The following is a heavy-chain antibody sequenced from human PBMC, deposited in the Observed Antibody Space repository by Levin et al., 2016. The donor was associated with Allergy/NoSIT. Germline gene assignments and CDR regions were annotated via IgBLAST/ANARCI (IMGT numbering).Heavy chain of an antibody. CDR2: ISGSGGST. CDR1: GFTFSSYA. CDR3: ARDVRSGPPRGMDV. J-gene: IGHJ6*02. Sequence: GESLKISCAASGFTFSSYAMSWVRQAPGKGLEWVSAISGSGGSTYYADSVKGRFTISRDNAKNSLYLQMNSLRAEDTAVYYCARDVRSGPPRGMDVWGQGTTVTVSS. V-gene: IGHV3-23*01. D-gene: IGHD3-10*02.